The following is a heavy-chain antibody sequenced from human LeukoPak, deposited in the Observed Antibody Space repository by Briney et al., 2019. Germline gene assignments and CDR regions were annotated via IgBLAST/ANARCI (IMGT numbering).Heavy chain of an antibody. Sequence: GGSLRLSCAASGFTFSSYAMPWVRQAPGKGLEWVAVISYDGSNKYYADSVKGRFTISRDNSKKTLYLQMNSLRAEDTAVYCCARQNWDAFDIWGQRTMVTVSS. V-gene: IGHV3-30-3*01. J-gene: IGHJ3*02. CDR3: ARQNWDAFDI. CDR2: ISYDGSNK. D-gene: IGHD1-1*01. CDR1: GFTFSSYA.